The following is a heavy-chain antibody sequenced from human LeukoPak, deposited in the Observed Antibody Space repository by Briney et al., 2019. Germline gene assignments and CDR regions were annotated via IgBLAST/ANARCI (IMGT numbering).Heavy chain of an antibody. D-gene: IGHD3-10*01. CDR2: IYYSGGT. Sequence: SETLSLTCTVSGGSISSYYWSWIRQPPGKGLEWIGGIYYSGGTYYGPSLNGRVTISVDTSKNQFSLKLSSVTAADTAVYYWARVRGSGSYYESYYFDYWGQGTLVTVSS. CDR1: GGSISSYY. V-gene: IGHV4-59*12. J-gene: IGHJ4*02. CDR3: ARVRGSGSYYESYYFDY.